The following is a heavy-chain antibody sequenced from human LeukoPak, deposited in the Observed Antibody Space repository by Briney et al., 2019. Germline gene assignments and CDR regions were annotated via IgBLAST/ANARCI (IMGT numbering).Heavy chain of an antibody. D-gene: IGHD3-22*01. CDR1: GGSFSGYY. CDR3: ASRRMIVVVSNWFDP. J-gene: IGHJ5*02. V-gene: IGHV4-34*01. Sequence: SETLSLTCAVYGGSFSGYYWSWIRQPPGKGLEWIGEINHSGSTNYNPSLKSRVTISVDTSKNQCSLKLSSVTAADTAVYYCASRRMIVVVSNWFDPWGQGTLVTVSS. CDR2: INHSGST.